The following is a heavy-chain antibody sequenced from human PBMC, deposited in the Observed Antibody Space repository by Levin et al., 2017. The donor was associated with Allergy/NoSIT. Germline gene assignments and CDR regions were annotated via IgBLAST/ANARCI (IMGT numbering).Heavy chain of an antibody. V-gene: IGHV3-30-3*01. CDR2: ISYDGSNK. D-gene: IGHD3-22*01. CDR3: ASSYDSSGYYGADY. CDR1: GFTFSSYA. J-gene: IGHJ4*02. Sequence: GGSLRLSCAASGFTFSSYAMHWVRQAPGKGLEWVAVISYDGSNKYYADSVKGRFTISRDNSKNTLYLQMNSLRAEDTAVYYCASSYDSSGYYGADYWGQGTLVTVSS.